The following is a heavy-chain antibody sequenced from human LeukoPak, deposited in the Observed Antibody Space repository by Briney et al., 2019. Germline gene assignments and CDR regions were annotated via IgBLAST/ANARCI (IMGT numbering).Heavy chain of an antibody. CDR1: GFSFTNYW. J-gene: IGHJ4*02. CDR2: IFPDDSDT. V-gene: IGHV5-51*01. Sequence: GESLQISCKGSGFSFTNYWIGWVRQMPGKGLEWMGIIFPDDSDTRYSSSFQGQVTISADKSISTAYLQWSSLKASDTAVYYCAGRRDSSGSYDFWGQGTLVTVSS. CDR3: AGRRDSSGSYDF. D-gene: IGHD3-22*01.